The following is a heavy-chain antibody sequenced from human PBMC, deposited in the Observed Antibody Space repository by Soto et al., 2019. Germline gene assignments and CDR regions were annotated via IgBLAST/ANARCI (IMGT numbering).Heavy chain of an antibody. J-gene: IGHJ4*02. CDR1: GLTFSRSA. Sequence: QVQLVESGGGVVQPGRSLRLSCAASGLTFSRSAMHWVRQAPGKGLEWVAIISHDGSNKYYADSVKGRFTISRDNSKNTLYLQMNSLRAEDTAVYYCPRDHYYDYVWGSYRPLGYFDYWGQGTLLTVSS. CDR3: PRDHYYDYVWGSYRPLGYFDY. CDR2: ISHDGSNK. D-gene: IGHD3-16*02. V-gene: IGHV3-30-3*01.